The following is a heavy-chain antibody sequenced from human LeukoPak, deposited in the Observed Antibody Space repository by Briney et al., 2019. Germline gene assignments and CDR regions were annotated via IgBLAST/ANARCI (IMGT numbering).Heavy chain of an antibody. J-gene: IGHJ3*02. CDR2: FSSSSSYT. CDR1: GFTFSIYT. Sequence: GGSLRLSCAASGFTFSIYTMNWVREAPGEGREWVSYFSSSSSYTRYADSVKGRFTISRDNAKNSLYLQMNSLRAEDTAVYYCAREGWGTHGTFDIWGEGTMVTVSS. V-gene: IGHV3-21*05. CDR3: AREGWGTHGTFDI. D-gene: IGHD3-16*01.